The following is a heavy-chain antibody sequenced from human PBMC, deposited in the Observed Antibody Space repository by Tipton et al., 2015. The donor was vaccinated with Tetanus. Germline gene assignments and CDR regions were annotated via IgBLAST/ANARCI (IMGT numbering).Heavy chain of an antibody. V-gene: IGHV3-33*08. CDR3: ARETSLTTSY. J-gene: IGHJ1*01. D-gene: IGHD4-17*01. CDR1: GFIFSNYW. CDR2: IWYDGTTT. Sequence: SLRLSCSASGFIFSNYWMSWVRQAPGKGLEWVAVIWYDGTTTYYADSVKGRFTISRDNSKNTLFLQMNRLRAEDTAVYYCARETSLTTSYWGQGTLVTVSS.